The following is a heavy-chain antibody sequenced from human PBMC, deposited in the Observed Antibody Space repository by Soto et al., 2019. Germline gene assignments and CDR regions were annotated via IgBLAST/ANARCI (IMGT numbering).Heavy chain of an antibody. V-gene: IGHV3-48*02. CDR2: ISSSSSTI. CDR3: MCDSSGYASLFHYYYGMDV. J-gene: IGHJ6*02. Sequence: GGSLRLSCAASGFTFSSYSMNWVRQAPGKGLEWVSYISSSSSTIYYADSVKGRFTISRDNAKNSLYLQMNSLRDEDTAVYYCMCDSSGYASLFHYYYGMDVWGQGTTVTVSS. D-gene: IGHD3-22*01. CDR1: GFTFSSYS.